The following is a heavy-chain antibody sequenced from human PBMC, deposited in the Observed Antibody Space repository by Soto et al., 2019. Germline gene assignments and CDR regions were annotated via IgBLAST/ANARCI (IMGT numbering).Heavy chain of an antibody. D-gene: IGHD3-3*01. CDR3: AGLRGDGSYYGMDV. CDR2: IYPSDSNT. CDR1: GYSFTNYW. Sequence: GESLKISCKGSGYSFTNYWIAWVRQMPGKGLEWMGIIYPSDSNTKYSPSFQGQVTISADKSINTAYLQWSSLKASDTAMYYCAGLRGDGSYYGMDVWGQGTTVTVSS. J-gene: IGHJ6*02. V-gene: IGHV5-51*01.